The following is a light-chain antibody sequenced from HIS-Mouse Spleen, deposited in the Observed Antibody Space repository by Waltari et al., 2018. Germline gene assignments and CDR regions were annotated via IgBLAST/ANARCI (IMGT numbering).Light chain of an antibody. CDR1: QSLVHSDGNTY. V-gene: IGKV2-30*02. Sequence: DVVMTQSPLSLPVTLGQPASISCRSSQSLVHSDGNTYLNWFQQRPGQAPRRLMYKGSNRDSGVPDRFSGSGSGTDFTLKISRVEAEDVGVYYCMQGTHWPLYTFGQGTKLEIK. CDR3: MQGTHWPLYT. J-gene: IGKJ2*01. CDR2: KGS.